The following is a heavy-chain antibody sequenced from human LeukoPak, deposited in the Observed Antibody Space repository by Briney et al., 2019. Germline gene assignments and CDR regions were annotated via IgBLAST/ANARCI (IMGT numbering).Heavy chain of an antibody. V-gene: IGHV4-39*01. CDR1: GGSISSYY. D-gene: IGHD2-2*01. Sequence: SSETLSLTCTVSGGSISSYYWGWIRQPPGKGLEWIGSIYYSGSTYYNPSLKSRVTISVDTSKNQFSLKLSSVTAADTAVYYCARHTPAVMMAFDIWGQGTMVTVSS. CDR3: ARHTPAVMMAFDI. CDR2: IYYSGST. J-gene: IGHJ3*02.